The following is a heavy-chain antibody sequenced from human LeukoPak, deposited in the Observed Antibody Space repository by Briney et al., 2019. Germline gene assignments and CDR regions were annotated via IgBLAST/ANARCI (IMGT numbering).Heavy chain of an antibody. CDR3: ARDRKNLGVSSSWYLGY. V-gene: IGHV1-69*13. CDR2: IIPIFGTA. CDR1: GGTFSSYA. D-gene: IGHD6-13*01. J-gene: IGHJ4*02. Sequence: GASVKVSCKASGGTFSSYAISWVRQAPGQGLEWMGGIIPIFGTANYAQKFQGRVTITADESTSTAYMELSSLRSEDTAVYYCARDRKNLGVSSSWYLGYWGQGTLVTVSS.